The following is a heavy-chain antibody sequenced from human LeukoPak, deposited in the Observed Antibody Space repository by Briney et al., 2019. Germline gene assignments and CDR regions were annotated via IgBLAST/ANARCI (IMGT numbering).Heavy chain of an antibody. Sequence: SETLSLTCTVSGGSISSSSYYWGWIRQPPGKGLEWIGSIYYSGSTYYNPPLKSRVTISVDTSKNQFSLKLSSVTAADTAVYYCASTITVTTDYWGQGTLVTVSS. CDR1: GGSISSSSYY. V-gene: IGHV4-39*07. CDR3: ASTITVTTDY. J-gene: IGHJ4*02. D-gene: IGHD4-17*01. CDR2: IYYSGST.